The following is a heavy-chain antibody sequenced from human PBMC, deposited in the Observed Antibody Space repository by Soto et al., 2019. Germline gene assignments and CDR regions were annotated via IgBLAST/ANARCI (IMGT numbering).Heavy chain of an antibody. J-gene: IGHJ5*02. D-gene: IGHD4-4*01. CDR1: CASICGSMSTFY. CDR3: ARGHTTLKTQWFDP. CDR2: THYSGST. V-gene: IGHV4-59*01. Sequence: QVQLQESGPGLVKLSETLSLTCTVSCASICGSMSTFYWTWLRQPPGKGQEWVGYTHYSGSTAYNPSLKSRVTISLDTSKNRFSLALSSVTAADTAVYYWARGHTTLKTQWFDPWGRGTLVTVTS.